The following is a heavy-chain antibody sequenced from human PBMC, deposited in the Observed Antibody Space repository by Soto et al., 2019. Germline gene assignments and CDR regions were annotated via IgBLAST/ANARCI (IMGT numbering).Heavy chain of an antibody. V-gene: IGHV3-74*01. J-gene: IGHJ4*02. CDR2: INSDGSST. CDR3: XXXXXXXXXXDXXXXXXXXXXXXXXXXXXXMXKNSVGDEETAVYYCASGPFYGSS. CDR1: GFTFSSYW. D-gene: IGHD1-26*01. Sequence: GGSLRLSCAASGFTFSSYWMHWVRQAPGKGLVWVSRINSDGSSTGYADSVKGRFTISRDNAKNTLYLQMNSLRAEDTAGDYXXXXXXXXXXXDXXXXXXXXXXXXXXXXXXXMXKNSVGDEETAVYYCASGPFYGSSWGPGTLVTESS.